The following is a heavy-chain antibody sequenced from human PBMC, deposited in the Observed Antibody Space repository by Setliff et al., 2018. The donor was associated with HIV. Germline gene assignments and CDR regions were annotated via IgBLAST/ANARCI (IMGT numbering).Heavy chain of an antibody. V-gene: IGHV1-46*01. CDR2: INPSSGST. D-gene: IGHD6-6*01. CDR1: GYTFLNYG. Sequence: VASVKVSCKASGYTFLNYGINWVRQAPGQGLEWMGIINPSSGSTTYAQKFQGTVTMTRDTSTSTVYMELSSLRSEDTAVYYCARDPAPSSSASYFQHWGQGTPVTVSS. J-gene: IGHJ1*01. CDR3: ARDPAPSSSASYFQH.